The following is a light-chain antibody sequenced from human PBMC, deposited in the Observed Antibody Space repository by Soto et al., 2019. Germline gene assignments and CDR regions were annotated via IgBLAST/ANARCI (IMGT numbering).Light chain of an antibody. Sequence: QSALTQPASVSGSPGQSITISCTGTSSDIGDYDYVSWYQQHPGKAPKTLIYEVSIRPSGISNRFSGSKSGNTAYLTISGLQLEDEADYYCSSCSFSSMGLFGGGTQLTVL. CDR1: SSDIGDYDY. CDR2: EVS. CDR3: SSCSFSSMGL. V-gene: IGLV2-14*01. J-gene: IGLJ2*01.